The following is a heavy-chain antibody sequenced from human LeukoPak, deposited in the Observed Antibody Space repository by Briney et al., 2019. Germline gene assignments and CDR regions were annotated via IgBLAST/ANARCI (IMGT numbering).Heavy chain of an antibody. CDR1: GFTFSNAW. CDR3: TTHTGYCSSTSCPGAYFDY. D-gene: IGHD2-2*01. V-gene: IGHV3-15*01. J-gene: IGHJ4*02. Sequence: GGSLRLSCAASGFTFSNAWMSWVRQAPGKGLEWVGRIKSKTDGGTTDYAAPVKGRFTISRDDSKNTLYLQMNSLKTEDTAVYYCTTHTGYCSSTSCPGAYFDYWGQGTLVTVSS. CDR2: IKSKTDGGTT.